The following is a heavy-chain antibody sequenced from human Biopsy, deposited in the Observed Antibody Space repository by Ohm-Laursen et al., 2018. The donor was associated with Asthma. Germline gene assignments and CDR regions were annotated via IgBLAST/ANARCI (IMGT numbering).Heavy chain of an antibody. V-gene: IGHV1-69*13. CDR2: LIPVLGTP. CDR3: ARGYSGSDRIVYDYSGLEV. J-gene: IGHJ6*02. CDR1: GDSFSNYA. Sequence: SVKVSCKVSGDSFSNYAISWVRQAPGQGLEWMGGLIPVLGTPDHAQMFEGRVTITADESTSTAYMELSSLSSEDTAVYYCARGYSGSDRIVYDYSGLEVWGQGTTVTVSS. D-gene: IGHD5-12*01.